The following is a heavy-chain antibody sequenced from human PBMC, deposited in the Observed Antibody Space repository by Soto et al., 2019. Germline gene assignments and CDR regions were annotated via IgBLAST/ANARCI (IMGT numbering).Heavy chain of an antibody. V-gene: IGHV3-66*01. Sequence: EVQLVESGGGLVQPGGSLRLSCAASGFTVSSIDMSWVRQAPGKGLEWVSVIYSGGSTYYADSVKGRFTISRDNSKNTLYLQVNSLRAEDTALYYCASEAIAVAGGAFDIWDQGTMVTVSS. CDR1: GFTVSSID. CDR2: IYSGGST. D-gene: IGHD6-19*01. CDR3: ASEAIAVAGGAFDI. J-gene: IGHJ3*02.